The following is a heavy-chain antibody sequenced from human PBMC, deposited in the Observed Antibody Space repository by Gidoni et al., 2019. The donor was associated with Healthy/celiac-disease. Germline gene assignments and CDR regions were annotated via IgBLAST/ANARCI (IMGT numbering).Heavy chain of an antibody. J-gene: IGHJ3*02. CDR2: ISYDGSNK. CDR3: ARESCSTAMGAFDI. Sequence: QVPLVEPGGGVVQPRGCLGLYCPASGFHISSYAMHWVRQAPGKGLEWVAVISYDGSNKYYADSVKGRFTISRDNSKNTLYLQMNSLRAEDTAVYYCARESCSTAMGAFDIWGQGTMVTVSS. CDR1: GFHISSYA. D-gene: IGHD5-18*01. V-gene: IGHV3-30-3*01.